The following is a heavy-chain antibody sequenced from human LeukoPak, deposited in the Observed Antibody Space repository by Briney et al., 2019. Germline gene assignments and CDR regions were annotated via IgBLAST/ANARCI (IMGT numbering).Heavy chain of an antibody. V-gene: IGHV4-34*01. D-gene: IGHD6-13*01. CDR3: ASRLWEQQLVA. CDR1: GGSFSGYY. J-gene: IGHJ4*02. Sequence: PSETLSLTCAVYGGSFSGYYWGWIRQPPGKGLEWIGEINHSGSTNYNPSLKRRVTISVDTSKNQFSLKLSSVTAADTAVYYCASRLWEQQLVAWGQGTLVTVSS. CDR2: INHSGST.